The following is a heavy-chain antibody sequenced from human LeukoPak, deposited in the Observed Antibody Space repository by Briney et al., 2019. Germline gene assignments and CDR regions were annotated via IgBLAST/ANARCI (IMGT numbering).Heavy chain of an antibody. D-gene: IGHD1-20*01. CDR1: GASISSYY. CDR2: ISYSGST. Sequence: SETLSLTCTVSGASISSYYWSWIRQPPGKGLEWIGYISYSGSTNYNPSLKSRVSISVDTSKNQFSLKLSSVTAADTAVYFCARALTGTTGYFDCWGQGTLVTVSS. J-gene: IGHJ4*02. V-gene: IGHV4-59*01. CDR3: ARALTGTTGYFDC.